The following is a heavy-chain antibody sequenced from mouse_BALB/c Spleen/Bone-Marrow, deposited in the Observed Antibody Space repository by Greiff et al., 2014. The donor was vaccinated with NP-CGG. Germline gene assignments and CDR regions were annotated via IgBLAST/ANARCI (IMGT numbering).Heavy chain of an antibody. D-gene: IGHD1-2*01. CDR3: ARRLLYYFDY. Sequence: QVQLKESGAELMKPGASVKISCKATGYTFSSYWIEWVKQRPGHGLEWIGEILPGSGNTNYNENFKGKATFTADTSSNTAYMRLSSLTSEDSAVYYCARRLLYYFDYWGQGTTLTVSS. V-gene: IGHV1-9*01. CDR1: GYTFSSYW. CDR2: ILPGSGNT. J-gene: IGHJ2*01.